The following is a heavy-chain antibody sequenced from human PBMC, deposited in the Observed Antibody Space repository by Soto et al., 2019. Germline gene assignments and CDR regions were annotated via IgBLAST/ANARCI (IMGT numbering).Heavy chain of an antibody. Sequence: QLQLQESGPGLVKPSETLSLTCTVSGGSISSSSYYWGWIRQPPGKGLEWIGSIYYSGSTYYNPSLKSRVTISVDTSKNQFSLKLSSVTAADTAVYYCANAYDLLTGYYSRQRAGWFDPWGQGTLVTVSS. J-gene: IGHJ5*02. CDR3: ANAYDLLTGYYSRQRAGWFDP. V-gene: IGHV4-39*01. CDR2: IYYSGST. CDR1: GGSISSSSYY. D-gene: IGHD3-9*01.